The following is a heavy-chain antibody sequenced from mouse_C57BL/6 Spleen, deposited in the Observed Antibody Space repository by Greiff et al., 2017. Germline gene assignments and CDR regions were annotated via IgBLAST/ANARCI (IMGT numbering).Heavy chain of an antibody. J-gene: IGHJ3*01. V-gene: IGHV1-64*01. CDR1: GYTFTSYW. CDR2: IHPNSGST. CDR3: ARNVYGREFAY. Sequence: VQLKEPGAELVKPGASVKLSCKASGYTFTSYWMHWVKQRPGQGLEWIGMIHPNSGSTNYNEKFKSKATLTVDKSASTAYMQLSSLTSEDSAVYYCARNVYGREFAYWGQGTLVTVSA. D-gene: IGHD1-1*01.